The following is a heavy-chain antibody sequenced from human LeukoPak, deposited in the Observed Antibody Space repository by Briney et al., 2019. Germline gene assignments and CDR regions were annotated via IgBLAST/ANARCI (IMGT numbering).Heavy chain of an antibody. Sequence: SETLSLTCTASGGSISSSSYYWGWIRQPPGKGLEWIGSIYYSGSTYYNPSLKSRVTISVDTSKNQFSLKLSSVTAADTAVYYCARAVSYYYYYYMDVWGKGTTVTVSS. CDR1: GGSISSSSYY. V-gene: IGHV4-39*07. CDR3: ARAVSYYYYYYMDV. CDR2: IYYSGST. D-gene: IGHD4-11*01. J-gene: IGHJ6*03.